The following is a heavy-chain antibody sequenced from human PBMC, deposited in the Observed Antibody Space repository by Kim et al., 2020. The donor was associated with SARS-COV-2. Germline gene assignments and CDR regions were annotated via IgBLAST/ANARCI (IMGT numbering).Heavy chain of an antibody. CDR2: ISRSSSTI. CDR3: ARSREGHYDGNDY. CDR1: GFTFSSYR. V-gene: IGHV3-48*02. D-gene: IGHD3-22*01. J-gene: IGHJ1*01. Sequence: GGSLRLSCAASGFTFSSYRMNWVRQAPGKGLEWISYISRSSSTITYADSVKGRFTISRDNAKNSLFLQMNCLRDEDTAVYFCARSREGHYDGNDYWGQGTLVTVSS.